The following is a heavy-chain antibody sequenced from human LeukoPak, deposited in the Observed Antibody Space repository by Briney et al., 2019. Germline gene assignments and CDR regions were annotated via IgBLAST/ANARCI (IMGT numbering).Heavy chain of an antibody. CDR1: GGSFSNYY. Sequence: SKTLSLTRAVYGGSFSNYYWSWIRQTPGKGMEWIGEINDSGRINYNPSLMSRVTVSVDTSKNQFSLRLTSVTATDTAVYYCARRWNYGRNYYIDVWGKGATVSVSS. J-gene: IGHJ6*03. D-gene: IGHD1-7*01. CDR3: ARRWNYGRNYYIDV. V-gene: IGHV4-34*01. CDR2: INDSGRI.